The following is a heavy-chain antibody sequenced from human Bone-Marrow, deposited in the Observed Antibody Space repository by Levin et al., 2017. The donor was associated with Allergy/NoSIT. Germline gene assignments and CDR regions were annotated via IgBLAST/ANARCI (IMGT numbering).Heavy chain of an antibody. CDR3: ARDGPITGTNSYYDGMDV. D-gene: IGHD1-20*01. Sequence: SVKVSCKASGGTFSSYAISWVRQAPGQGLEWMGGIIPIFGTANYAQKFQGRVTITADESTSTAYMELSSLRSEDTAVYYCARDGPITGTNSYYDGMDVWGQGTTVTVSS. V-gene: IGHV1-69*13. CDR2: IIPIFGTA. J-gene: IGHJ6*02. CDR1: GGTFSSYA.